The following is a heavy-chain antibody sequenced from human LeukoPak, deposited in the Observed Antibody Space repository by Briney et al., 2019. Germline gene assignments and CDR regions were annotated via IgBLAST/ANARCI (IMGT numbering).Heavy chain of an antibody. CDR2: IYTSGST. CDR1: GGSISSGSYY. CDR3: ARLRLGELSLYQYYFDY. V-gene: IGHV4-61*02. Sequence: SETLSLTCTVSGGSISSGSYYWGWIRQPAGKGLEWIGRIYTSGSTNYNPSLKSRVTISVDTSKNQFSLKLSSVTAADTAVYYCARLRLGELSLYQYYFDYWGQGTLVTVSS. D-gene: IGHD3-16*02. J-gene: IGHJ4*02.